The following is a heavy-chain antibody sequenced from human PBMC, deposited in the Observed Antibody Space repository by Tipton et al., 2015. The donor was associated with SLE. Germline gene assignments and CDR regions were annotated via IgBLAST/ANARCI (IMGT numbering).Heavy chain of an antibody. J-gene: IGHJ4*02. CDR3: ARRYSSSWALFDY. Sequence: TLSLTCTVSGGSIGSSSYYWGWIRQPPGKGLEWIGSIYYSGSTYYNPSLKSRVTISVDTSKNQFSLNLSSVTAADTAVYYCARRYSSSWALFDYWGQGTLVTVSS. CDR1: GGSIGSSSYY. V-gene: IGHV4-39*01. CDR2: IYYSGST. D-gene: IGHD6-13*01.